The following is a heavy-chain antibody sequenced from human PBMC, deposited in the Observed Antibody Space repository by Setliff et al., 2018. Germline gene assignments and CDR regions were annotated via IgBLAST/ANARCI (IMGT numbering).Heavy chain of an antibody. D-gene: IGHD3-16*01. J-gene: IGHJ4*02. CDR1: GYSISSGYY. CDR2: IYHSGST. V-gene: IGHV4-38-2*01. Sequence: SETLSLTCAVSGYSISSGYYWGWIRQPPGKGLEWIGSIYHSGSTYYNPSLKSRVTISVDTSKNQFSLKLSSVTAADTAVYYCARHRQDVNYWGQGTLVTVSS. CDR3: ARHRQDVNY.